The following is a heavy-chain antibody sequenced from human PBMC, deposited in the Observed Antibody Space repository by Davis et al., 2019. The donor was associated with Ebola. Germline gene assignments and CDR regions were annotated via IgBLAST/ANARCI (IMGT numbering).Heavy chain of an antibody. D-gene: IGHD1-1*01. J-gene: IGHJ3*02. Sequence: PSETLSLTCNVSGGSISGYHWTWIRQPPGKGLEWIGYIHYSGSTNYNPSLKSRATISVDTSKNQLSLKVTFVTAADTAVYYCARHGAVERAFDIWGQGTMVTVSS. CDR3: ARHGAVERAFDI. V-gene: IGHV4-59*08. CDR1: GGSISGYH. CDR2: IHYSGST.